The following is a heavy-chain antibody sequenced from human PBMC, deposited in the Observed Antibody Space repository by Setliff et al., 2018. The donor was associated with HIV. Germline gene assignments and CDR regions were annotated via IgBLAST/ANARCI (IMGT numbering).Heavy chain of an antibody. Sequence: GGSLRLSCAASGFRFSTYWMTWVRQAPGKGLEWVANIKQDGSEKYYVDSVKGRFTLSRDNAKNSLYLQMDSLRAEDTAVYYCARVFWYGLPQLYYYMKVWGKGTTVTVS. D-gene: IGHD2-8*02. V-gene: IGHV3-7*01. CDR1: GFRFSTYW. CDR3: ARVFWYGLPQLYYYMKV. J-gene: IGHJ6*03. CDR2: IKQDGSEK.